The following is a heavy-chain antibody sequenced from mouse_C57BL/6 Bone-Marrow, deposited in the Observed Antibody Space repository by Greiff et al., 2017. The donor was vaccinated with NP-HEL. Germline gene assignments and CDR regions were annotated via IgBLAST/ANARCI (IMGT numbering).Heavy chain of an antibody. CDR3: ARQRLRLDY. Sequence: QVQLQQSGPELVKPGASVKISCKASGYAFSSSWMNWVKQRPGTGLEWIGRIYPGDGDTNYNGKFKGKATLTADKSSSTAYMQLSSLTSEDSAVYFCARQRLRLDYWGQGTTLTVSS. CDR1: GYAFSSSW. CDR2: IYPGDGDT. J-gene: IGHJ2*01. V-gene: IGHV1-82*01. D-gene: IGHD2-4*01.